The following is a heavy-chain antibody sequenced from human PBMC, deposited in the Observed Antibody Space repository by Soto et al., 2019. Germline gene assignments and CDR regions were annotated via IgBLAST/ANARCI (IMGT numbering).Heavy chain of an antibody. CDR1: GFTFSSYG. Sequence: PGGSLRLSCAASGFTFSSYGMHWVRQAPGKGLEWVAVISYDGSNKYYADSVKGRFTISRDNSKNTLYLQMNSLRAEDTAVYYCAKAAYSYGPFDYWGQGTLVTVSS. CDR2: ISYDGSNK. V-gene: IGHV3-30*18. D-gene: IGHD5-18*01. CDR3: AKAAYSYGPFDY. J-gene: IGHJ4*02.